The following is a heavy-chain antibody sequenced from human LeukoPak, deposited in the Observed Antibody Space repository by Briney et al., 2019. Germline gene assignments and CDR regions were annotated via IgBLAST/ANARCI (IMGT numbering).Heavy chain of an antibody. CDR1: GFTFRDYS. CDR2: ISSSSSTK. Sequence: PGGSLRLSCAASGFTFRDYSMNWVRQAPGKGLEWISYISSSSSTKYYADSVKGRFTISRDNAKNSLYLQMNSLRAEDTAVYYCARLAVGRTFDYWGQGTLVTVSS. D-gene: IGHD6-19*01. V-gene: IGHV3-48*04. CDR3: ARLAVGRTFDY. J-gene: IGHJ4*02.